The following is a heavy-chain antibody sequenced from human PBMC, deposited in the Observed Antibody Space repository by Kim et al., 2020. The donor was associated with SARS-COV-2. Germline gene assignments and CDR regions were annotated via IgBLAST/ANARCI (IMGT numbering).Heavy chain of an antibody. CDR1: GFTFSSYG. Sequence: GGSLRLSCAASGFTFSSYGMHWVRQAPGKGLEWVAVIWYDGSNKYYADSVKGRFTISRDNSKNTLYLQMNSLRAEDTAVYYCARDVQDYDFWSGYPRYYYGMDVWGQGTTVTVSS. J-gene: IGHJ6*02. CDR3: ARDVQDYDFWSGYPRYYYGMDV. V-gene: IGHV3-33*01. CDR2: IWYDGSNK. D-gene: IGHD3-3*01.